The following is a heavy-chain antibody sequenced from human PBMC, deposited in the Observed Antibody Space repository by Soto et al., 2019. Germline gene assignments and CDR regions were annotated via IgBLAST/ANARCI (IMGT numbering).Heavy chain of an antibody. Sequence: SETLSLTCAVSGGSISSGGYSWSWIRQPPGKGLEWIGYVYYSGTTYYNPSLESRITISLDTSKNQLSLRLSYVTAADTAVYFCARYSPPKKSFDSNPGWLDPWGQGTLVTVSS. V-gene: IGHV4-30-4*07. D-gene: IGHD2-21*01. CDR1: GGSISSGGYS. CDR3: ARYSPPKKSFDSNPGWLDP. J-gene: IGHJ5*02. CDR2: VYYSGTT.